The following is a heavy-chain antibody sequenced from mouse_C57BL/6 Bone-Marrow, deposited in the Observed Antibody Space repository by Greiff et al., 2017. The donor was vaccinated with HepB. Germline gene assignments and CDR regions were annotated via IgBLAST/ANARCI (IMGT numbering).Heavy chain of an antibody. V-gene: IGHV5-12*01. CDR2: ISNGGGST. D-gene: IGHD1-1*01. J-gene: IGHJ1*03. Sequence: DVKLVESGGGLVQPGGSLKLSCAASGFTFSDYYMYWVRQTPEKRLEWVAYISNGGGSTYYPDTVKGRFTISRDNAKNTLYLQMSRLKSEDTAMYYCARHDYGGYFDVWGTGTTVTVSS. CDR1: GFTFSDYY. CDR3: ARHDYGGYFDV.